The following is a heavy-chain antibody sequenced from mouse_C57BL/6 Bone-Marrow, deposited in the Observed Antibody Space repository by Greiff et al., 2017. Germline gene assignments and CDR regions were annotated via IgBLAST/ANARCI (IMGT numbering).Heavy chain of an antibody. Sequence: DVMLVESGGGLVKPGGSLKLSCAASGFTFSDYGMHWVRQAPEKGLEWVAYISSGSSTIYYADTVKGRFTISRDNAKNTLFLQMTSLRSEDTAMYYCARDYYYGIHWYFDVWGTGTTVTVSS. CDR1: GFTFSDYG. V-gene: IGHV5-17*01. J-gene: IGHJ1*03. D-gene: IGHD1-1*01. CDR2: ISSGSSTI. CDR3: ARDYYYGIHWYFDV.